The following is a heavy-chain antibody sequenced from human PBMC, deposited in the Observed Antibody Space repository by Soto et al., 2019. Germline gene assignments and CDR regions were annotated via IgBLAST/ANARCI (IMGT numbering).Heavy chain of an antibody. CDR1: GFTVSSNY. CDR2: IYSGGST. V-gene: IGHV3-53*04. J-gene: IGHJ4*02. D-gene: IGHD3-22*01. CDR3: ARMYFGSRYYYDSSGYYFDY. Sequence: GGSLRLSCVASGFTVSSNYMSWVRQAPGKGLEWVSVIYSGGSTYYADSVKGRFTISRHNSKNTLYLQMNSLRAEDTAVYYCARMYFGSRYYYDSSGYYFDYWGQGTLVTVSS.